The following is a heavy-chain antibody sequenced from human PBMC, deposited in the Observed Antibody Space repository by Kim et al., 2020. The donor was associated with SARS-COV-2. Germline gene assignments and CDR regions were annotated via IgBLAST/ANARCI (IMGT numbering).Heavy chain of an antibody. D-gene: IGHD3-22*01. V-gene: IGHV4-34*01. CDR1: GGSFSGYY. CDR3: ARGYHYDSSGYSDY. Sequence: SETLSLTCAVYGGSFSGYYWSWIRQPPGKGLEWIGEINHSGSTNYNPSLKSRVTISVDTSKNQFSLKLSSVTAADTAVYYCARGYHYDSSGYSDYWGQGTLVTVSS. J-gene: IGHJ4*02. CDR2: INHSGST.